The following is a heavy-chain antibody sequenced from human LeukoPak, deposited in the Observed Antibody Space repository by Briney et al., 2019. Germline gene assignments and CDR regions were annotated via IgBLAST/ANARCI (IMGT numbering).Heavy chain of an antibody. V-gene: IGHV1-69*06. Sequence: SVKVSCKAAGGTFSSYAISWVRQAPGQGLEWMGGIIPIFGTANYAQKFQGRVTITADKSTSTAYMELSSLRSEDTAVYYCARDLYKEFDPWGQGTPVTVSS. J-gene: IGHJ5*02. CDR2: IIPIFGTA. CDR1: GGTFSSYA. CDR3: ARDLYKEFDP. D-gene: IGHD1-14*01.